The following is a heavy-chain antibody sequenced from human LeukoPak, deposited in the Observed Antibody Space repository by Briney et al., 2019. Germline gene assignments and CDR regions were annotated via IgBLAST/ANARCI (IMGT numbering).Heavy chain of an antibody. CDR1: GYSFTSYW. CDR2: IYPGDSDT. J-gene: IGHJ3*02. D-gene: IGHD3-16*01. Sequence: GESLKISCKGSGYSFTSYWIGWVRQMPGKGLEWMGIIYPGDSDTRYSPSFQGQVTISADKSISTAYLQWSSLKASDTAMYYCARLKSSITFGGLPTDAFDIWGQGTMVTVSS. CDR3: ARLKSSITFGGLPTDAFDI. V-gene: IGHV5-51*01.